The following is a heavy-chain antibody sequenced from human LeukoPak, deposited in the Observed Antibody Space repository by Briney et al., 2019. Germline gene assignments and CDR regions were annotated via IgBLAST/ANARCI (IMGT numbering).Heavy chain of an antibody. J-gene: IGHJ4*02. CDR1: GFTFSSYG. Sequence: GGSLRLSCAASGFTFSSYGMHWVRQAPGKGLGWVAFIRYDGSNKYYADSVKGRFTISRDNSKNTLYLQMNSLRAEDTAVYYCAKGVGPRTVDIVATTLDYWGQGTLVTVSS. CDR2: IRYDGSNK. V-gene: IGHV3-30*02. D-gene: IGHD5-12*01. CDR3: AKGVGPRTVDIVATTLDY.